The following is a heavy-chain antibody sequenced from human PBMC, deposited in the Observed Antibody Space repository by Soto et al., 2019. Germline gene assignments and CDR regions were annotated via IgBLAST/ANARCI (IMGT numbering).Heavy chain of an antibody. Sequence: GGSMRLSCAASGFTFSSYGMHWVRQAPGKGLEWVAVIWFDGSNKDYADSVKGRFAISRDHYKNTLYLQMNNLRAEDTAVYYCARDAYLGSGSYAFWGHGTLVTVSS. CDR3: ARDAYLGSGSYAF. V-gene: IGHV3-33*01. J-gene: IGHJ4*01. CDR1: GFTFSSYG. CDR2: IWFDGSNK. D-gene: IGHD3-10*01.